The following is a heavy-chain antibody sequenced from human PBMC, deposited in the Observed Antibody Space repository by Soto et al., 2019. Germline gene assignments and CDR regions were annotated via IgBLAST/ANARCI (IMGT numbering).Heavy chain of an antibody. CDR1: GFTFSSYG. V-gene: IGHV3-30*18. D-gene: IGHD4-17*01. CDR3: AKDTVTGCY. Sequence: QVQLVESGGGVVQPGRSLRLSCAASGFTFSSYGMHWVRKDAVKGLGWVAVLSYDGSNKYYADSVKGRFTISSDNSKNTLYLQMNILRAEDTAVYYCAKDTVTGCYWGQGTLVTVSS. J-gene: IGHJ4*02. CDR2: LSYDGSNK.